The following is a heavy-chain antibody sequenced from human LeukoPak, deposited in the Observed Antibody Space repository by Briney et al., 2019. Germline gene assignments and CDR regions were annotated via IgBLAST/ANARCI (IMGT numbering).Heavy chain of an antibody. J-gene: IGHJ4*02. D-gene: IGHD3-22*01. Sequence: GGSLTLSCAASGFTFSSYSMNWVRQAPGKGLEWVSSIISSGSYMYYADSVKGRFTISRDNAKNSPYLQMNSLRAEDTAVYYCARHYYDSSGYYSCDYWGQGTLVIVSS. V-gene: IGHV3-21*06. CDR2: IISSGSYM. CDR3: ARHYYDSSGYYSCDY. CDR1: GFTFSSYS.